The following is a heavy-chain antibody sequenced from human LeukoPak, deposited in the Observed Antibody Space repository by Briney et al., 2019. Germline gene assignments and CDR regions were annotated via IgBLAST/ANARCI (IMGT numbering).Heavy chain of an antibody. CDR1: GGSISSSSYY. J-gene: IGHJ3*02. CDR3: ARAGLYNWNYVHLSAFDI. Sequence: SETLSLTCTVSGGSISSSSYYWGWIRQPPGKGLEWIGSIYYSGSTYYNPSLKSRVTISVDTSKNQFSLKLSSATAADTAVYYCARAGLYNWNYVHLSAFDIWGQGTMVTVSS. D-gene: IGHD1-7*01. CDR2: IYYSGST. V-gene: IGHV4-39*01.